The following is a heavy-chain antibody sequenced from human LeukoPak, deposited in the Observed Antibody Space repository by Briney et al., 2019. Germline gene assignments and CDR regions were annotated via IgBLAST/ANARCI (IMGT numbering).Heavy chain of an antibody. J-gene: IGHJ4*02. CDR1: GGSISSGDYY. Sequence: PSETLSLTCTVSGGSISSGDYYWSWIRQPPGKGLEWIGYIYYSGSTYYNPSLKSRVTISVDTSKNQFSLKLSSLTAADTAVYYCARGICSGGSCYPDYWGQGTLVTVSS. CDR3: ARGICSGGSCYPDY. V-gene: IGHV4-30-4*08. D-gene: IGHD2-15*01. CDR2: IYYSGST.